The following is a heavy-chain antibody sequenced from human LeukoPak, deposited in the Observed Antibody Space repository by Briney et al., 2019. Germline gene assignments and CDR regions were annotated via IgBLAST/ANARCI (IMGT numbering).Heavy chain of an antibody. Sequence: ASVKVSCKASGYTFTCYYMHWVRQAPGQGLEWMGRINPNSGGTNYAQKFQGRVTMTRDTSISTAYMELSRLRSDDTAVYYCARDPGYYFDGSGFEYFWGQGTLVTVSP. V-gene: IGHV1-2*06. CDR3: ARDPGYYFDGSGFEYF. CDR1: GYTFTCYY. CDR2: INPNSGGT. J-gene: IGHJ4*02. D-gene: IGHD3-22*01.